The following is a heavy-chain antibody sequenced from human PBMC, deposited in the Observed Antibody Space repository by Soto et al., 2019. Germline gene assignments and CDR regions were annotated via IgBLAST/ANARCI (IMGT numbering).Heavy chain of an antibody. CDR1: GYTFTIYY. D-gene: IGHD3-22*01. CDR2: INPSGGST. CDR3: ARDRLRGYDSSGFYS. V-gene: IGHV1-46*01. Sequence: ASVKVSCKASGYTFTIYYMHWVRQAPGQGLEWMGIINPSGGSTSNAQKFQGRVTMTRDTSTSTVYMELSSLRSEDTAVYYCARDRLRGYDSSGFYSWGQGTPVTV. J-gene: IGHJ4*02.